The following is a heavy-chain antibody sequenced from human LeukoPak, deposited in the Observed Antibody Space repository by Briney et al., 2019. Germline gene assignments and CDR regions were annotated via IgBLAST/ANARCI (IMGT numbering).Heavy chain of an antibody. Sequence: PGESLRLSCAASGFTFSSYSMNWVRQAPGKGLEWVSYISSASNTIYYADSVKGRFTISRDNAKNSLYLQMNSLRAEDTAMYYCRVDGWFGDYNWFDPWGDGTLVTVSS. J-gene: IGHJ5*02. D-gene: IGHD3-10*01. CDR3: RVDGWFGDYNWFDP. V-gene: IGHV3-48*01. CDR1: GFTFSSYS. CDR2: ISSASNTI.